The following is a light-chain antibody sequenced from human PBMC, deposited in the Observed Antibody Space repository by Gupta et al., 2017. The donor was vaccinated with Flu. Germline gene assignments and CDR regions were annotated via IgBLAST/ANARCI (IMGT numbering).Light chain of an antibody. J-gene: IGLJ3*02. CDR3: QAWDSSLWV. CDR1: KLGDKY. Sequence: SYELTQPPSVSVSPGQTASITCSGDKLGDKYACWYQQKPGQSPVLVIYQDSKRPSGIPERFSGPNSGNTATLTISGTQAMDEADYYCQAWDSSLWVFGGGTKLTVL. V-gene: IGLV3-1*01. CDR2: QDS.